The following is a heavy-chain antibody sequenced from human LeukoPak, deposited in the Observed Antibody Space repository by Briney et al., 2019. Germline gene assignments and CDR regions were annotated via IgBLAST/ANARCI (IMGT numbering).Heavy chain of an antibody. D-gene: IGHD2-15*01. Sequence: GRSLRLSCAASGFTLSSYAMHWVRQAPGKGLEWVAVISYDGSNKYYADSVKGRFTISRDNSKNTLYLQMNSLRAEDTAVYYCARVALYSLDYWGQGTLVTVSS. CDR3: ARVALYSLDY. J-gene: IGHJ4*02. V-gene: IGHV3-30*04. CDR1: GFTLSSYA. CDR2: ISYDGSNK.